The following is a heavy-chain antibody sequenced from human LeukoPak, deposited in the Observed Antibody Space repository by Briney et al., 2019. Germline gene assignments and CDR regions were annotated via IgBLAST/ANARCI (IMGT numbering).Heavy chain of an antibody. V-gene: IGHV4-59*01. D-gene: IGHD2-2*02. J-gene: IGHJ4*02. CDR2: IYYSGST. Sequence: SETLSLTCSVSGGSISSYYWSWIRQPPGEGLEWVGYIYYSGSTNYNPSLKSRVPISVDTSKNQFSLKLSSVTAADTAVYYCARRERYCSSTSCYSYFGYWGQGTLVTVSS. CDR1: GGSISSYY. CDR3: ARRERYCSSTSCYSYFGY.